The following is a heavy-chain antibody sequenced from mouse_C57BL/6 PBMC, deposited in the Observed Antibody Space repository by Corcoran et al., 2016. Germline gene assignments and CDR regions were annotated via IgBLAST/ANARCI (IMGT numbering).Heavy chain of an antibody. V-gene: IGHV1-26*01. CDR2: INPNNGGT. CDR1: GYTFTDYY. Sequence: EVQLQQSGPELVKPGASVKISCKASGYTFTDYYMNWVKQSHGKSLEWIGDINPNNGGTSYNQKFKGNATLTVDKSSSTAYMELRSLTSEDSAVYYCARRGEAYWGQGTLVTVSA. J-gene: IGHJ3*01. CDR3: ARRGEAY.